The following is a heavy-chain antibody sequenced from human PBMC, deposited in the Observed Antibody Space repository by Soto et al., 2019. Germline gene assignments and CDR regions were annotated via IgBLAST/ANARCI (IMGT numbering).Heavy chain of an antibody. Sequence: SVKVSCKASGGTFSSYAISWARQAPGQGLEWMGGIIPIFGTANYAQKFQGRVTITADESTSTAYMELSSLRSEDTAVYYCVINMRTDGYYYYYGMDVWGQGTTVTVSS. CDR2: IIPIFGTA. CDR3: VINMRTDGYYYYYGMDV. V-gene: IGHV1-69*13. CDR1: GGTFSSYA. J-gene: IGHJ6*02.